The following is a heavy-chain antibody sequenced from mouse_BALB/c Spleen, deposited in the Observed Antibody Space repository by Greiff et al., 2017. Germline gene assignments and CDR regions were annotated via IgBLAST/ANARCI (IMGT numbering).Heavy chain of an antibody. J-gene: IGHJ2*01. V-gene: IGHV5-17*02. D-gene: IGHD4-1*01. Sequence: EVQLQESGGGLVQPGGSRKLSCAASGFTFSSFGMHWVRQAPEKGLEWVAYISSGSSTIYYADTVKGRFTISRDNPKNTLFLQMTSLRSEDTAMYYCARANWENFDYWGQGTTLTVSS. CDR3: ARANWENFDY. CDR1: GFTFSSFG. CDR2: ISSGSSTI.